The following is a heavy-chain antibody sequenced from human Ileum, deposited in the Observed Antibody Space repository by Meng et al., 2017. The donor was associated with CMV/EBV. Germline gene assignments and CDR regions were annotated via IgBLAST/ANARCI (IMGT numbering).Heavy chain of an antibody. D-gene: IGHD3-10*01. Sequence: GESLKISCAASGFGFSTAWMTWVRQAPGKGLEWVGRIFSKNGGGTVQYAEAVKGRFRISRDDAESTLHLQMDSLKTEDTGTYYCTKYFSGSGDYWGRGTLVTVSS. CDR3: TKYFSGSGDY. CDR1: GFGFSTAW. CDR2: IFSKNGGGTV. V-gene: IGHV3-15*01. J-gene: IGHJ4*02.